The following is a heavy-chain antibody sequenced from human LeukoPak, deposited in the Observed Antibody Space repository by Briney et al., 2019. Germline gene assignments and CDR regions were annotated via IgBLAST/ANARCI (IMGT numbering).Heavy chain of an antibody. CDR2: ISSSGSTI. CDR3: ARDITAWDYYYGMDV. V-gene: IGHV3-48*02. Sequence: GGSLRLSCAASGFTFSSYSMNWVRQAQGEGLEWISYISSSGSTINYADSVKGRFTISRDSAKNSLYLQMNSLRDEDTAVYYCARDITAWDYYYGMDVWGQGTTVTVSS. J-gene: IGHJ6*02. D-gene: IGHD3-3*01. CDR1: GFTFSSYS.